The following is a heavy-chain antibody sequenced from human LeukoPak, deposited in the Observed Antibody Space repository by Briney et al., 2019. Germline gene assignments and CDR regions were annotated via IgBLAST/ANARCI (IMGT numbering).Heavy chain of an antibody. CDR3: ARPAYSSSLSSHFDP. CDR1: GYSFNTYW. CDR2: IYPRDSEI. V-gene: IGHV5-51*01. J-gene: IGHJ5*02. Sequence: GESLKISCEGSGYSFNTYWIAWVRQMPGKGLEWMGSIYPRDSEIRYSPSFQGQVTISADNSISTAYLQWSSLKASDTAMYYCARPAYSSSLSSHFDPWGQGTLVTVSS. D-gene: IGHD6-13*01.